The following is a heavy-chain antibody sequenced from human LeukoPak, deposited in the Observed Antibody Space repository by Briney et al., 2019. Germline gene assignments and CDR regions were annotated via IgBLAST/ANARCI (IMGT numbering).Heavy chain of an antibody. CDR3: ARVAIGYGSGSPRDDKWFDP. CDR2: IYHSGST. CDR1: GYSISSCYY. Sequence: KSSETLSLTCAVSGYSISSCYYWGWIRQPPGKGLEWIGSIYHSGSTYYNPSLKSRVTISVDTSKNQFSLKLSSVTAADTAVYYCARVAIGYGSGSPRDDKWFDPWGQGTLVTVSS. D-gene: IGHD3-10*01. J-gene: IGHJ5*02. V-gene: IGHV4-38-2*01.